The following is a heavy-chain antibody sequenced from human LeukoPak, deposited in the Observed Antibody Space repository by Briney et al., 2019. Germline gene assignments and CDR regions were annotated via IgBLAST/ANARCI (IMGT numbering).Heavy chain of an antibody. Sequence: GGSLRLSCAVSGFTFSNHWMSWVRQAPGKGLEWVASINPDGSEKYYVDSVKGRFTISRDSAESSLYLQMNSLTAEDTAVYYCTRDVAYWGQGTLVTVSS. CDR3: TRDVAY. J-gene: IGHJ4*02. V-gene: IGHV3-7*01. CDR2: INPDGSEK. CDR1: GFTFSNHW.